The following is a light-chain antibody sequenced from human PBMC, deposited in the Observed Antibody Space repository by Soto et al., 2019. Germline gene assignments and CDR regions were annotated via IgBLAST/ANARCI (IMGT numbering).Light chain of an antibody. CDR3: QSYDSSLSAVV. V-gene: IGLV1-40*01. Sequence: QSVLTQPPSVSGAPGQRVTISCTGSNSNIGAGYDVHWYQQLPGTAPKLIIYGNNNRPSGVPDRFSGSKSGTSASLAITGLQAEDGADYYCQSYDSSLSAVVFGGGTK. CDR1: NSNIGAGYD. J-gene: IGLJ2*01. CDR2: GNN.